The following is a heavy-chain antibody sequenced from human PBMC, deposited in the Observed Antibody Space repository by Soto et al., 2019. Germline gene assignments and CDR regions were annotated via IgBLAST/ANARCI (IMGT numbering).Heavy chain of an antibody. CDR2: ISSGGSTT. CDR3: VRVKGSEGFSFDY. J-gene: IGHJ4*02. CDR1: GFTFTDYY. Sequence: GGSLILSCAASGFTFTDYYMSWIRQAPGKGLEWVSYISSGGSTTEYAASVRGRFTIPRDDSKNSLYLQMNSLKTEDTAVYPCVRVKGSEGFSFDYCGQGTLVTVSS. V-gene: IGHV3-11*01.